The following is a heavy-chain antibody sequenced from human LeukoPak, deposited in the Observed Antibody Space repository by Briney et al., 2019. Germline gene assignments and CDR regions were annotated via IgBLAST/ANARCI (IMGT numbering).Heavy chain of an antibody. Sequence: ASVKVSCKASGYTFTSYGISWVRQAPGQGLEWMGWISAYNGNTNYAQKLQGRVTMTTDTSTSTAYMELRSLRSDDTAVYYCARDRTYYYDSSALFDYWGQGTLVTVSS. D-gene: IGHD3-22*01. CDR3: ARDRTYYYDSSALFDY. J-gene: IGHJ4*02. CDR1: GYTFTSYG. V-gene: IGHV1-18*01. CDR2: ISAYNGNT.